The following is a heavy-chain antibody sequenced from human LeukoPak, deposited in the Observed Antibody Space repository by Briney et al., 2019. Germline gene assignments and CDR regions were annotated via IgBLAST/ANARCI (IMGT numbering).Heavy chain of an antibody. CDR2: FDPEDGET. V-gene: IGHV1-24*01. Sequence: ASVNVSCKVSGYTLTELSMYWVRQDPGKGLEWMGGFDPEDGETIYAQKFQGRVTMTEDTSTDTAYMELSSLRSEDTAVYYCATGRYYYDSSGYYSYYFDYWGQGTLVTVSS. CDR3: ATGRYYYDSSGYYSYYFDY. CDR1: GYTLTELS. D-gene: IGHD3-22*01. J-gene: IGHJ4*02.